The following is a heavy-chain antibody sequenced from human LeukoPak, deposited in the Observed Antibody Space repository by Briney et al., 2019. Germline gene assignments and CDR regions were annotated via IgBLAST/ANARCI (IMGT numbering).Heavy chain of an antibody. J-gene: IGHJ4*02. CDR2: IYHSGST. Sequence: SETLSLTCTVSGYSISSGYYWGWIRQPPGKGLEWIGSIYHSGSTYYNPSLKSRVTISVDTSKNQFSLKLTSVTAADTAVYYCARDMVRGVIAHYFDYWGQGILVTVSS. CDR3: ARDMVRGVIAHYFDY. CDR1: GYSISSGYY. D-gene: IGHD3-10*01. V-gene: IGHV4-38-2*02.